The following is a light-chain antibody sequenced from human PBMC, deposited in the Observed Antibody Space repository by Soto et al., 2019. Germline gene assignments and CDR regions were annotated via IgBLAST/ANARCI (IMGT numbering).Light chain of an antibody. V-gene: IGLV1-40*01. Sequence: QSVLTQSPSVSGAPGQRVSISCTGTSSNIGAGFDVHWYQQLPATAPKLLIYGNNNRPSGVPDRFSGSKSGTSASLDITGLQAEDESDYYCQSYDTNLSGGPVFGTETKLTVL. CDR3: QSYDTNLSGGPV. CDR1: SSNIGAGFD. J-gene: IGLJ1*01. CDR2: GNN.